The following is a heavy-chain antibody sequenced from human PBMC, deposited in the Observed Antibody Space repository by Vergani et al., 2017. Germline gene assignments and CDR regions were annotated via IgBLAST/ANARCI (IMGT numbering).Heavy chain of an antibody. J-gene: IGHJ4*02. Sequence: QVKLEESGGGVVQPGRSLRLSCAASGFSFGNYAMHWVRQAPGKGLEWVGVISYDGTEKKYADSVNGRFTISRDNSKKMMSLQMNSLRVEDTAVYYCARGGKGIIMVVPSTHLWGQGLLVSVSS. CDR1: GFSFGNYA. V-gene: IGHV3-30-3*01. CDR3: ARGGKGIIMVVPSTHL. D-gene: IGHD2-15*01. CDR2: ISYDGTEK.